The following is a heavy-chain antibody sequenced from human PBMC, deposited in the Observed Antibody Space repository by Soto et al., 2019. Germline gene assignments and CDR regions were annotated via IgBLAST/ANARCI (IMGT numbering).Heavy chain of an antibody. D-gene: IGHD2-15*01. V-gene: IGHV4-39*01. CDR3: ARGRLLASYCYYYMDV. Sequence: PSETLSLTCTVSGGSISSSSYYWGWIRQPPGKGLEWIGSIYYSGSTYYNPSLKSRVTISVDTSKNQFSLKLSSVTAADTAVYYCARGRLLASYCYYYMDVWGKGTTVTVSS. J-gene: IGHJ6*03. CDR2: IYYSGST. CDR1: GGSISSSSYY.